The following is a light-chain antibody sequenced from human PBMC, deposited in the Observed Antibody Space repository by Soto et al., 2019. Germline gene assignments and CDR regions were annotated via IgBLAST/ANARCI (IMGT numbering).Light chain of an antibody. V-gene: IGLV2-8*01. CDR3: SSYTSSSTWV. J-gene: IGLJ3*02. Sequence: QSALTQPPSASGSPGQSVTISCTGTSSDVGDYKYVSWYQQHPGKAPKLMIYEVNKRPSGVPDRFSGSKSGNTASLTVSGLQAEDEADYYCSSYTSSSTWVFGGGTQLTVL. CDR2: EVN. CDR1: SSDVGDYKY.